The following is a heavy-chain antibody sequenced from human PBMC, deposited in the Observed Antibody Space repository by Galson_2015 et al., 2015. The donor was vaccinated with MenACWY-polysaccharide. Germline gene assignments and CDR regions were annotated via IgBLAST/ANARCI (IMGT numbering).Heavy chain of an antibody. V-gene: IGHV3-30-3*01. J-gene: IGHJ3*02. D-gene: IGHD5-24*01. CDR2: ISYDGSNK. Sequence: SLRLSCAASGFTFSSYAMHWVRQAPGKGLEWVAVISYDGSNKYYADSVKGRFTISRDNSKNTLYLQMNSLRAEDTAVYYCASDSQRWLPHAFDIWGQGTMVTVSP. CDR1: GFTFSSYA. CDR3: ASDSQRWLPHAFDI.